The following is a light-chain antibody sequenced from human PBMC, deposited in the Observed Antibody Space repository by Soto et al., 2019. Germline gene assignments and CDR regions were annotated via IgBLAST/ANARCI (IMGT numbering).Light chain of an antibody. CDR1: QSVSDN. V-gene: IGKV3-15*01. J-gene: IGKJ4*01. CDR2: GAS. CDR3: QQRTNWPPLT. Sequence: IVMTQSPATVSVSPGERATLSCRASQSVSDNLAWYQQKPGQAPRLLIYGASTRAIGIPARFSGRGSGTEFTLTISGLQSEDFAVYYCQQRTNWPPLTFGGGTKVEIK.